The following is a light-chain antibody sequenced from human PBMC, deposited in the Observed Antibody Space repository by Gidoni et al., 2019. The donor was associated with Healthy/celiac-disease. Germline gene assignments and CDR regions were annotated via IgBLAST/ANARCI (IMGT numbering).Light chain of an antibody. CDR3: QQYNSYRT. V-gene: IGKV1-5*03. Sequence: DIQMTQSPSTLSASVGDRVTITCRASQSISSWLAWYQQTPGKDPKLLIYKASSLESGVPSRFSGSGSGTEFTLTISSLQPDDFATYYCQQYNSYRTFGQGTKVEIK. CDR2: KAS. J-gene: IGKJ1*01. CDR1: QSISSW.